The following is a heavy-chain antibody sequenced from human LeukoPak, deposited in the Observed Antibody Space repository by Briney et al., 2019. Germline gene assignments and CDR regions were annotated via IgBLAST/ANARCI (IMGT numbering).Heavy chain of an antibody. Sequence: GGSLRLSCAASGFTFSSYAMSWVRQAPGKGLEWVSAISGGGTTYYADSVKGRFTISRDNTKNTLYLQMISLRRDDKAVDYYRRRAGDQGGWWGQ. V-gene: IGHV3-23*01. J-gene: IGHJ6*01. CDR2: ISGGGTT. D-gene: IGHD6-19*01. CDR1: GFTFSSYA. CDR3: RRRAGDQGGW.